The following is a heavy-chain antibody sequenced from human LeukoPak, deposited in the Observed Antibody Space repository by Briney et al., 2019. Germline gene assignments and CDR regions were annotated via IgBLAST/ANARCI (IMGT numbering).Heavy chain of an antibody. V-gene: IGHV1-69*05. CDR3: ASSSSWYLGYNWFDP. J-gene: IGHJ5*02. CDR1: GGTFSSYA. D-gene: IGHD6-13*01. CDR2: IIPIFGTA. Sequence: SVKVSCKASGGTFSSYAISWVRQAPGQGLEWMGGIIPIFGTANYAQKFQGRVTITTDESTSTAYMELSSLRSEDTAVYYCASSSSWYLGYNWFDPWGPGTLVTVSS.